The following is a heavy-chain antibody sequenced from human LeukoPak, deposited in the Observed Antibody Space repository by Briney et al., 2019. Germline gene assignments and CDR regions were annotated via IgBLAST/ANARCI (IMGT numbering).Heavy chain of an antibody. CDR3: ARNYGDYVYTLGY. Sequence: PGGSLRLSCAASGFTFSSYGMHWVRQAPGKGLEWVSSISGSGGYTYYADSVKGRFTISRDNSKNTLFLQMNSLRAEDTAVYYCARNYGDYVYTLGYWGQGTLVTVSS. V-gene: IGHV3-23*01. CDR2: ISGSGGYT. CDR1: GFTFSSYG. J-gene: IGHJ4*02. D-gene: IGHD4-17*01.